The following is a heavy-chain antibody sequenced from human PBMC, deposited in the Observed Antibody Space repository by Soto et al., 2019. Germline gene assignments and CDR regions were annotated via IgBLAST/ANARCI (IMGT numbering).Heavy chain of an antibody. CDR2: ISYDGSNK. CDR1: GFTFSSYG. Sequence: QVQLVESGGGVVQPGRSLRLSCAASGFTFSSYGMHWVRQAPGKGLEWVAVISYDGSNKYYADSVKGRFTISRDNSKNTLYLQMNSLRAEDTAVDYCAKDIDLGDDFWSGNYYFDYWGQGTLVTVSS. J-gene: IGHJ4*02. CDR3: AKDIDLGDDFWSGNYYFDY. V-gene: IGHV3-30*18. D-gene: IGHD3-3*01.